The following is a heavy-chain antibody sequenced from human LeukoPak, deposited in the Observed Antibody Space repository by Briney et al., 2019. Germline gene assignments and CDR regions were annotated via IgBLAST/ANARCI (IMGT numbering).Heavy chain of an antibody. CDR1: GYTFSSYA. J-gene: IGHJ4*02. V-gene: IGHV3-23*01. Sequence: GGSLRLSCAASGYTFSSYAMSWVRQAPGQGLEWVSAISDSGGSTYYADFVKGRFTISRDNSKNTLYLQINSLRAEDTAVYYCAKQDIRSSAWYDWGQGTLVTVSS. CDR2: ISDSGGST. CDR3: AKQDIRSSAWYD. D-gene: IGHD6-19*01.